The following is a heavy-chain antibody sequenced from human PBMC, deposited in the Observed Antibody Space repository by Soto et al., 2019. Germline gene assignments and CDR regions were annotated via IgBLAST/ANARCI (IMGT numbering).Heavy chain of an antibody. Sequence: SETLSLTCAVSGGSISSSNWWSWVRQPPGKGLEWIGEIYHSGSTNYNPSLKSRVTISVDKSKNQFSLKLSSVTAADTAVYYCASFKSGYSGYDGEFDYWGQGTLVTVSS. CDR1: GGSISSSNW. CDR2: IYHSGST. D-gene: IGHD5-12*01. V-gene: IGHV4-4*02. CDR3: ASFKSGYSGYDGEFDY. J-gene: IGHJ4*02.